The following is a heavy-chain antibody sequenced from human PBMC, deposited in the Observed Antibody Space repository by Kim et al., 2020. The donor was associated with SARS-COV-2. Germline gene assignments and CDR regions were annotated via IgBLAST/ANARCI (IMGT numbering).Heavy chain of an antibody. J-gene: IGHJ5*02. CDR1: GFTFSNAW. CDR3: TTERAVAGTSWFDP. CDR2: IKSKTDGGTT. D-gene: IGHD6-19*01. V-gene: IGHV3-15*01. Sequence: GGSLRLSCAASGFTFSNAWMSWVRQAPGKGLEWVGRIKSKTDGGTTDYAAPVKGRFTISRDDSKNTLYLQMNSLKTEDTAVYYCTTERAVAGTSWFDPWGQGTLVTVSS.